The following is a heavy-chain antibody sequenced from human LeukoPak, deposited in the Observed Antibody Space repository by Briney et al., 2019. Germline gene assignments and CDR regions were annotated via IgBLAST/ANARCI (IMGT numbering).Heavy chain of an antibody. D-gene: IGHD4-11*01. V-gene: IGHV4-61*05. CDR3: ARGRNAPPFYYYYMDV. J-gene: IGHJ6*03. Sequence: SETLSLTCTVSGGSISSSSYYWGWIRQPPWKGLGWIGYIYYSGSTTYNPSLKSRVTISVDTSKNQFSLKLSSVTAADTAVYYCARGRNAPPFYYYYMDVWGKGTTLTVSS. CDR2: IYYSGST. CDR1: GGSISSSSYY.